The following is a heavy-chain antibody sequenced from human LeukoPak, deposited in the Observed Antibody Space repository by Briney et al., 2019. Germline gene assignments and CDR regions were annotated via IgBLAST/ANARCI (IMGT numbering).Heavy chain of an antibody. D-gene: IGHD2-2*01. J-gene: IGHJ4*02. V-gene: IGHV3-23*01. CDR1: GFTFSSYA. Sequence: GGSLRLSCAASGFTFSSYAMTWVRQAPGEGLEWVSAISPSGGDTYYADSVQGRFSISRDDSKNTLYLQMNSLRAEDTAVYYCAKDQGDIVVVPAAVDYWGQGTLVTVSS. CDR2: ISPSGGDT. CDR3: AKDQGDIVVVPAAVDY.